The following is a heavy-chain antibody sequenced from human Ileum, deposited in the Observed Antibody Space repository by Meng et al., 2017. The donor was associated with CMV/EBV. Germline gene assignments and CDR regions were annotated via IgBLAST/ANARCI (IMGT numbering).Heavy chain of an antibody. CDR2: INDDGGST. Sequence: ESLKISCAASGFTFSSSWMHWVRQGPGKGLMWISRINDDGGSTSYADPVKGRFTISRDNAKNTLYLQMNSLRAEDTAVYYCARESVNLVTDSWGQGMLVTVSS. V-gene: IGHV3-74*01. CDR3: ARESVNLVTDS. CDR1: GFTFSSSW. D-gene: IGHD5-18*01. J-gene: IGHJ4*02.